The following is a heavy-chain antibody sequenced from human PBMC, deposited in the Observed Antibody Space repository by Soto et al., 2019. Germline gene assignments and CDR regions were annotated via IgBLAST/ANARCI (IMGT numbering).Heavy chain of an antibody. V-gene: IGHV1-18*01. Sequence: QVQLVQSGAEVKKPGASVKVSCKASGYTFTNFGISWVRQAPGQGLEWMGWISAYNGNTNYAQNFQGRVTMTTDTSTSTAYMELRSLRSDDTXXXXXXXGGTPIDYWGQGTLVTVSS. D-gene: IGHD2-15*01. CDR2: ISAYNGNT. CDR3: XXGGTPIDY. CDR1: GYTFTNFG. J-gene: IGHJ4*02.